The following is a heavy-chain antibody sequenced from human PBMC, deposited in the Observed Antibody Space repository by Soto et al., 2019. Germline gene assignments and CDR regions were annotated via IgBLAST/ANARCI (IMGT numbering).Heavy chain of an antibody. V-gene: IGHV3-48*01. D-gene: IGHD2-15*01. CDR1: GFTFSSYS. Sequence: EVQLVESGGGLVQPGGSLRLSCAASGFTFSSYSMNWVRQAPGKGLEWVSYISSSSTTKYYADSVKGRFTISRDNAKNSLSLQRNSLRAEDTAVYYCARDGCSGSNCLNWFDPWGQGTLVTVSS. CDR2: ISSSSTTK. CDR3: ARDGCSGSNCLNWFDP. J-gene: IGHJ5*02.